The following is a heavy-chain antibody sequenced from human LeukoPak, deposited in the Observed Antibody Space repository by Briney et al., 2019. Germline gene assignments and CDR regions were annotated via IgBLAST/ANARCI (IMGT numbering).Heavy chain of an antibody. J-gene: IGHJ5*01. CDR2: VSSGGSS. Sequence: SDTLSLTCSVSGVSLGGTTYYWGWIRQSPEKGLEWIGSVSSGGSSSYSPSLKSPASVSGDTSRNQFSLRLTSVTAADTVGYYCARWDHSHFVHWFDSWGQGILVIVSS. CDR1: GVSLGGTTYY. D-gene: IGHD1-26*01. V-gene: IGHV4-39*01. CDR3: ARWDHSHFVHWFDS.